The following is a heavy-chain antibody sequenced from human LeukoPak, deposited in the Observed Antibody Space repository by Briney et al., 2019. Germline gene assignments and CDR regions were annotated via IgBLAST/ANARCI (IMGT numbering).Heavy chain of an antibody. CDR2: ISSSSSYI. Sequence: PGGSLRLSCAASGFTFSSYSMTWVRQAPGKGLEWVSSISSSSSYIYYADSVKGRFTISRDNAKNSLYLQMNSLRAEDTAVYYCARDLSTPTTVTTTGYWGQGTLVTVSS. CDR3: ARDLSTPTTVTTTGY. D-gene: IGHD4-17*01. J-gene: IGHJ4*02. CDR1: GFTFSSYS. V-gene: IGHV3-21*01.